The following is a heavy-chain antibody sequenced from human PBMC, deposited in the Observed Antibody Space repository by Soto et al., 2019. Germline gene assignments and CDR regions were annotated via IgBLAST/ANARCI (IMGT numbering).Heavy chain of an antibody. V-gene: IGHV4-39*02. CDR3: ARDWNLGSYGLDV. Sequence: SETLSLTCSVSGASMSSSNYCWGWIRRPPGKGLEWIASGTTYYNPSLKSRVTISVENSKNTLYLQMNSLRAEDTAVYYCARDWNLGSYGLDVWGQGTTVTVSS. CDR2: SGTT. J-gene: IGHJ6*02. CDR1: GASMSSSNYC. D-gene: IGHD1-7*01.